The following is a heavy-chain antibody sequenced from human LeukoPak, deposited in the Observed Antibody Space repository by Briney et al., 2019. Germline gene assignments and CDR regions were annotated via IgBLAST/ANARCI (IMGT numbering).Heavy chain of an antibody. J-gene: IGHJ5*02. CDR1: GFTFSNYW. D-gene: IGHD2-2*02. CDR3: AREGRSSYTAPS. CDR2: IKQDGSEK. V-gene: IGHV3-7*03. Sequence: GSLRLSCVASGFTFSNYWMTWVRQAPGKGLEWVANIKQDGSEKYYVDAVKGRFTISRDNAKNSLYLQMSSLRAEDKAVYYCAREGRSSYTAPSWGQGTLVTVSS.